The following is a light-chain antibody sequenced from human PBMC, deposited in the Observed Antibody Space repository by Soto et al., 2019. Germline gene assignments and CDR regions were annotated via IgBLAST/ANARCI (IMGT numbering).Light chain of an antibody. CDR1: QSISSW. CDR3: QQYNSWWT. Sequence: DIQMTQSPSTLSASVGDRVTITCRASQSISSWLAWYQQKPGKAPKLLIYDASSLESGVPSRFSGIGSGTEFTLTISNLQPDDFATDYCQQYNSWWTFGQGTKVDIK. J-gene: IGKJ1*01. V-gene: IGKV1-5*01. CDR2: DAS.